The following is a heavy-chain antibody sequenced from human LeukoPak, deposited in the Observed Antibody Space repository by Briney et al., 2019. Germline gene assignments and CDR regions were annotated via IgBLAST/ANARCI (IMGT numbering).Heavy chain of an antibody. CDR3: ARLKGKLGHRANWFDP. J-gene: IGHJ5*02. V-gene: IGHV4-39*07. CDR1: GGSISSSSYY. Sequence: SETLSLTCSVSGGSISSSSYYWGWIRQPPGKGLEWIGSIYYSGSTYYNPSLKSRVTISVDTSKNQFSLKLSSVTAADTAVYYCARLKGKLGHRANWFDPWGQGTLVTVSS. CDR2: IYYSGST. D-gene: IGHD1-26*01.